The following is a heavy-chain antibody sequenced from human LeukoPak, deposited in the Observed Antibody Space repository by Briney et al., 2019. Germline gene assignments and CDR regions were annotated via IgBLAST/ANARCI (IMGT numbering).Heavy chain of an antibody. D-gene: IGHD2-15*01. Sequence: PSETLSLTCTVSGGSISSSSYYWGWIRQPPGKGLEWIGSIYYSGCTYYNPSLKSRVTISVDTSKNQFSLKLSSVTAAETAVYFRARRYLGYCSGDSCPLNYYGMDVWGQGTTVTVSS. CDR3: ARRYLGYCSGDSCPLNYYGMDV. V-gene: IGHV4-39*01. J-gene: IGHJ6*02. CDR1: GGSISSSSYY. CDR2: IYYSGCT.